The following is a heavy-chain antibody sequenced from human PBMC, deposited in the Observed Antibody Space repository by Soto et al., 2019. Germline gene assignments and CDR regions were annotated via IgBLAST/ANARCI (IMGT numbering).Heavy chain of an antibody. D-gene: IGHD5-12*01. CDR3: ARQGGYNSIYYYYGMDV. J-gene: IGHJ6*02. CDR2: IYPGDSDT. CDR1: GYSFTSYC. Sequence: GESLKISCKGSGYSFTSYCIGWVRQMPGKGLEWMGIIYPGDSDTRYSPSFQGQVTISADKSISTAYLQWSSLKASDTAMYYCARQGGYNSIYYYYGMDVWGQGTTVTVSS. V-gene: IGHV5-51*01.